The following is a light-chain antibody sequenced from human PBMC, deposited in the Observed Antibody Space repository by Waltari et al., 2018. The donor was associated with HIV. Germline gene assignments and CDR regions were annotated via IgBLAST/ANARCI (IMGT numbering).Light chain of an antibody. CDR2: RND. CDR3: LAWDTAFSGWV. CDR1: ENNVVYQR. Sequence: QAGPALPPPVLVALLLTAKLTSRGHENNVVYQRAAWLQQHQGHPPKLLTYRNDGRPSGGSDRFSASRSGDTASLIMSGLQPEDEADYYCLAWDTAFSGWVCGSGTHLIV. J-gene: IGLJ3*02. V-gene: IGLV10-54*04.